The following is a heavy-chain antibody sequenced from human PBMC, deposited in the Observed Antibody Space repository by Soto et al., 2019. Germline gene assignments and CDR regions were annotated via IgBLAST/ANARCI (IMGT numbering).Heavy chain of an antibody. CDR1: GGSFSCYY. J-gene: IGHJ5*02. V-gene: IGHV4-34*01. CDR2: INHSGST. CDR3: ARAEDPYNWFDP. Sequence: SETLSLTCAVYGGSFSCYYWSWIRQPPGKGLEWIGEINHSGSTNYNPSLKSRVTISVDTSKNQFSLKLSSVTAADTAVYYCARAEDPYNWFDPWGQGTLVTVSS.